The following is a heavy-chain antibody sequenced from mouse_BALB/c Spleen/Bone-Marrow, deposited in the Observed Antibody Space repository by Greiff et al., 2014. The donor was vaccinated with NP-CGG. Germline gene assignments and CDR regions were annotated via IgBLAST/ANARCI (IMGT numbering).Heavy chain of an antibody. Sequence: LQQSGSELVRPGASVKLSCKASGYTFTSYWMHWVKQRPGQGLKWIGNIYPGSGSTNYDEKFKSKATLTVDTSSSTAYMQLSSLTSEDSAVYYCTNHYFDYWGQGTTLTVSS. CDR3: TNHYFDY. J-gene: IGHJ2*01. V-gene: IGHV1S22*01. CDR2: IYPGSGST. CDR1: GYTFTSYW.